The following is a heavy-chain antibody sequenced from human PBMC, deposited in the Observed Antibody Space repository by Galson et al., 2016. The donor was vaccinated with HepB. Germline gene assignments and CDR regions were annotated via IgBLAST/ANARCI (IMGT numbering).Heavy chain of an antibody. CDR1: GFSFSSYA. Sequence: LRLSCAASGFSFSSYAVHWVRQAPGKGLEWVAVVSRDASTTYYAKSMKGRFTISRDNSMNTLYLQMINLRDDDTGVYFCAREVTSHFELDYWGQGTLVIVSS. CDR2: VSRDASTT. J-gene: IGHJ4*02. CDR3: AREVTSHFELDY. V-gene: IGHV3-30-3*01. D-gene: IGHD2-2*01.